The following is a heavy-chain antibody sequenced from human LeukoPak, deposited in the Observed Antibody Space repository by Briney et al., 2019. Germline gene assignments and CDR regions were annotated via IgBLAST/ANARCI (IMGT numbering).Heavy chain of an antibody. CDR1: GFTFSNFL. V-gene: IGHV3-23*01. CDR3: ARAQAVAGTGGFDP. D-gene: IGHD6-19*01. Sequence: GGSLRLSCAASGFTFSNFLMTWVRQAPGKGPEWVSAISGSGGDTYYEDSVKGRFTISRDNAKNTVYLQMKSLRDDDTAVYYCARAQAVAGTGGFDPWGQGTLVTVSS. J-gene: IGHJ5*02. CDR2: ISGSGGDT.